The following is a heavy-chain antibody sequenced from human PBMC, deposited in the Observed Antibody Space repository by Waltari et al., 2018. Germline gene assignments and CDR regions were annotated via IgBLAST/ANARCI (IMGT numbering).Heavy chain of an antibody. Sequence: VHLVQSGAEMRKPGSSVTVSCKASGGTFGSYSIAWVRQAAGQGLGWLGGIIPIYGRPQYANNFQGRVTLTADASTTTVFLEMSGLRAEDTAIYFCARRDLGFAFDVWGQGTLVIVSS. J-gene: IGHJ3*01. CDR3: ARRDLGFAFDV. V-gene: IGHV1-69*12. D-gene: IGHD1-26*01. CDR2: IIPIYGRP. CDR1: GGTFGSYS.